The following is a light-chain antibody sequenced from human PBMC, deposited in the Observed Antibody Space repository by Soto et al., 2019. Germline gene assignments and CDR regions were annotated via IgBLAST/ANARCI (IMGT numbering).Light chain of an antibody. CDR1: FSNIGSGYD. Sequence: QAVVTQPPSVSGAPGQRVTISCTGSFSNIGSGYDVHWYQQLPGTAPKLLIHGNNNRPSGVPDRFSGSKSGTSASLAITGLQAEDEADYYCQSFDTSLSGSRVFGTGTKLTVL. J-gene: IGLJ1*01. V-gene: IGLV1-40*01. CDR3: QSFDTSLSGSRV. CDR2: GNN.